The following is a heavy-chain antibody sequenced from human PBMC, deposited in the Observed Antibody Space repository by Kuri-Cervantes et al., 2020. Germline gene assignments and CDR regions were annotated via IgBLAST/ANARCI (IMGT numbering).Heavy chain of an antibody. CDR2: ISYDGSNK. V-gene: IGHV3-30*03. CDR1: GFTFSSYG. Sequence: GESLKISCAASGFTFSSYGMHWVRQAPGKGLEWVAVISYDGSNKYYADSVKGRFTISRDNSKNTPYLQMNSLRAEDTAVYYCARRRSPYGTGSDYWGQGTRVTCYS. J-gene: IGHJ4*02. D-gene: IGHD1-14*01. CDR3: ARRRSPYGTGSDY.